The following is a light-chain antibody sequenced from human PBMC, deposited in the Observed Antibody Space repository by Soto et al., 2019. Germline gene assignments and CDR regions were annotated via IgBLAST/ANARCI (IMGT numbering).Light chain of an antibody. Sequence: QSVLTQSPSASASQGASVKLTCTLSSGHSSYAIEWHQQQPEKGPRSLMKLNSDGSHSKGDGIPDRFSGSSSGAERDLTISSLQAEDEADYYCQTWGTGVLVFGGGTKLTVL. CDR3: QTWGTGVLV. CDR1: SGHSSYA. V-gene: IGLV4-69*01. CDR2: LNSDGSH. J-gene: IGLJ3*02.